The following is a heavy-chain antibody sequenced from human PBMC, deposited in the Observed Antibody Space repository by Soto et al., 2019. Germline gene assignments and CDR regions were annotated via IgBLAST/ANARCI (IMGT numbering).Heavy chain of an antibody. CDR3: ARGSYSSSWYDGMDV. Sequence: TLSLTCAVSGGSISSGGYSWSWIRQPPGKGLEWIGYIYHSGSTYYNPSLKSRVTISVDRSKNQFSLKLSSVTAADTAVYYCARGSYSSSWYDGMDVSGQGTTVTVSS. CDR1: GGSISSGGYS. D-gene: IGHD6-13*01. J-gene: IGHJ6*02. V-gene: IGHV4-30-2*01. CDR2: IYHSGST.